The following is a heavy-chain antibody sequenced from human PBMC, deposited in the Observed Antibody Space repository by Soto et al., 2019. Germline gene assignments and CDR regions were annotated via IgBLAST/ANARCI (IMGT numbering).Heavy chain of an antibody. Sequence: ASVKVSCKASGYTFTGYYMHWVRQAPGQGLEWMGWINPNSGGTNYAQKFQGWATMTRDTSISTAYMELSRLRSDDTAVYYCARDCGGDCYSSFDYWGQGTLVTVSS. CDR2: INPNSGGT. V-gene: IGHV1-2*04. CDR3: ARDCGGDCYSSFDY. D-gene: IGHD2-21*02. CDR1: GYTFTGYY. J-gene: IGHJ4*02.